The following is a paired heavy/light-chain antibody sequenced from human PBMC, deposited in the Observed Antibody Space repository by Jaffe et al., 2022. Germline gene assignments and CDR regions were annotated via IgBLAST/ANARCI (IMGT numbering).Heavy chain of an antibody. CDR3: ARGLKDYSSSWTGDYYYYYMDV. J-gene: IGHJ6*03. CDR2: INHSGST. V-gene: IGHV4-34*01. Sequence: QVQLQQWGAGLLKPSETLSLTCAVYGGSFSGYYWSWIRQPPGKGLEWIGEINHSGSTNYNPSLKSRVTISVDTSKNQFSLKLSSVTAADTAVYYCARGLKDYSSSWTGDYYYYYMDVWGKGTTVTVSS. D-gene: IGHD6-13*01. CDR1: GGSFSGYY.
Light chain of an antibody. V-gene: IGLV2-23*02. J-gene: IGLJ1*01. CDR1: SSDVGSYNL. CDR2: EVS. Sequence: QSALTQPASVSGSPGQSITISCTGTSSDVGSYNLVSWYQQHPGKAPKLMIYEVSKRPSGVSNRFSGSKSGNTASLTISGLQAEDEADYYCCSYAGSSTFFYVFGTGTKVTVL. CDR3: CSYAGSSTFFYV.